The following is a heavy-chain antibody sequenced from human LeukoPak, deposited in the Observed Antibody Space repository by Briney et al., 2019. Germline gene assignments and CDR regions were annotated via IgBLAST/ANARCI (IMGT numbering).Heavy chain of an antibody. CDR2: IYSGGST. V-gene: IGHV3-53*01. J-gene: IGHJ4*02. CDR1: GFTVSSNY. Sequence: GGSLRLSCAASGFTVSSNYMSWVRQAPGKGLEWVSVIYSGGSTYYADSVKGRFPISRDNSKNTLYLQMNSLRAEDTAVYYCARDGSKALQGFDYWGQGTLVTVSS. CDR3: ARDGSKALQGFDY. D-gene: IGHD1-26*01.